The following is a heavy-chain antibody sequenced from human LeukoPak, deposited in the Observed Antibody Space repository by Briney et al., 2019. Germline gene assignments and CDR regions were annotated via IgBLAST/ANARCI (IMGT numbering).Heavy chain of an antibody. CDR2: ISSSSSYV. D-gene: IGHD3-16*02. Sequence: GGSLRLSCAASVFTFSSYNMNWVRQAPGKGLEWVSSISSSSSYVYSADSVKGRFTISRDNAKNSLYLQMNSLRAEHTAEYYCARGDDDVWGSYRYADYWGQGTLVAVSS. J-gene: IGHJ4*02. V-gene: IGHV3-21*01. CDR1: VFTFSSYN. CDR3: ARGDDDVWGSYRYADY.